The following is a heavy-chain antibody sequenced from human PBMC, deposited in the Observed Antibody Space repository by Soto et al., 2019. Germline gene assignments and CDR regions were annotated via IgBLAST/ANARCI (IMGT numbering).Heavy chain of an antibody. Sequence: SETLSLTCTVSGGSISSGGYYWSWIRQHPGKGLEWIGYIYYSGSTYYNPSLKSRVTMSVDTSENQFSLRLSSVTAADTAVYYCARKDSGYADYMDVWGKGTTVTVSS. CDR2: IYYSGST. CDR3: ARKDSGYADYMDV. V-gene: IGHV4-31*03. J-gene: IGHJ6*03. CDR1: GGSISSGGYY. D-gene: IGHD5-12*01.